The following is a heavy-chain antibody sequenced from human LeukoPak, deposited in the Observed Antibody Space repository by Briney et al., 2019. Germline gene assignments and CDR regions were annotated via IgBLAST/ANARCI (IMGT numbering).Heavy chain of an antibody. CDR1: GFTFSSYS. Sequence: GGSLRLSCAASGFTFSSYSMNWVRQAPGKGLEWVSYIGTSSSTIYYADSVKGRFTISRDDAENSLYLQMNSLRDEDTAVYYCARHDYGGNSGDYWGQGTLVTVSS. CDR2: IGTSSSTI. D-gene: IGHD4-23*01. CDR3: ARHDYGGNSGDY. J-gene: IGHJ4*02. V-gene: IGHV3-48*02.